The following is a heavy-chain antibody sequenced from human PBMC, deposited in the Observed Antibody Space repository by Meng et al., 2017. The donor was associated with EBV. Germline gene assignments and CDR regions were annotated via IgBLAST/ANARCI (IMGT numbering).Heavy chain of an antibody. CDR3: AKSSSSTPGVVDS. CDR1: VASVSGGTFH. D-gene: IGHD2-2*01. Sequence: QVQPQESGPGLVKPSETLPLTCTVSVASVSGGTFHWSWIRQPPGKELQWIGYIYDGGTTIYNPSLKSRVTIFLDTSRNQFSLGLRSVTTADTAVYYCAKSSSSTPGVVDSWGQGTLVTVSS. CDR2: IYDGGTT. V-gene: IGHV4-61*01. J-gene: IGHJ4*02.